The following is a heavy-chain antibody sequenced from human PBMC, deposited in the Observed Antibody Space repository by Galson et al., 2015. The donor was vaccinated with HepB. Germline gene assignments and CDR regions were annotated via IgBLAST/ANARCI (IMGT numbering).Heavy chain of an antibody. CDR3: ATVAGFRYLDY. Sequence: SLRLSCAASGFTVSSSYMSWVRQAPGKGLEWVSVISGTGSGSAYADSVKGRFTIARDNSRTTVYLQMNSLRAEDTALYYCATVAGFRYLDYWGQGILVTVSS. CDR1: GFTVSSSY. J-gene: IGHJ4*02. CDR2: ISGTGSGS. D-gene: IGHD2/OR15-2a*01. V-gene: IGHV3-23*01.